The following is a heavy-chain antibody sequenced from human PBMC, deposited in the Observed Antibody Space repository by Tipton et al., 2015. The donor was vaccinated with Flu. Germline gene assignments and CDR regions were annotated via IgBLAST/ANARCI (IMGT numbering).Heavy chain of an antibody. D-gene: IGHD3-22*01. CDR2: VFYTGST. V-gene: IGHV4-59*12. J-gene: IGHJ4*02. Sequence: LRLSCSVSGGSISSYYWSWIRQPPGKGLEWIGYVFYTGSTDYNPSLKSRVTISVDTSKNQFSLELSSVTAADTAVYYCARLRANYYDSSGYSDYWGQGTLVTVSS. CDR3: ARLRANYYDSSGYSDY. CDR1: GGSISSYY.